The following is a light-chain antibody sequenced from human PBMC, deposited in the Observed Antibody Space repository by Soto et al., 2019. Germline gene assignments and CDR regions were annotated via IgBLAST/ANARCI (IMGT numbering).Light chain of an antibody. J-gene: IGLJ3*02. CDR1: SSDVGDYNY. CDR2: EDN. Sequence: QSVLTQTPSASGSPGQSVTISCTGVSSDVGDYNYVSWYQQHPGKVPKLMIYEDNKRPSGVPDRFSGSKSGNTASLTVSGLQAEDEADYYCSSYTGNNKLLFGGGTKLTGL. CDR3: SSYTGNNKLL. V-gene: IGLV2-8*01.